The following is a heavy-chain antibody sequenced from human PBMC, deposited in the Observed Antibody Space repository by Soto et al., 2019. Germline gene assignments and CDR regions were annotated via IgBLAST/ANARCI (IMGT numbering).Heavy chain of an antibody. CDR3: ATVFEP. CDR2: VDSAGSGT. J-gene: IGHJ5*02. Sequence: VPLVESGGGSVQPGGSLRLSCVASGITFSGFWMHWVRQVPGKGLVWVARVDSAGSGTSYADSVKGRFTISRDNAKNTLSLQMDSLRVDDTAVYYCATVFEPWGQGIPVTVSS. V-gene: IGHV3-74*01. D-gene: IGHD3-9*01. CDR1: GITFSGFW.